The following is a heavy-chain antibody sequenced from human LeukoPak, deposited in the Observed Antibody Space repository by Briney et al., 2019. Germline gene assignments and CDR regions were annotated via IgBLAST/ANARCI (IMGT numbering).Heavy chain of an antibody. J-gene: IGHJ4*02. CDR1: GGSISSGGYY. D-gene: IGHD3-10*01. V-gene: IGHV4-30-2*01. CDR2: IYHSGST. CDR3: ARVYYYGSGVDY. Sequence: SETLSLTCTVSGGSISSGGYYWSWIRQPPGKGLEWIGYIYHSGSTYYNPSLKSRVTISVDRSKNQFSLKLSSVTAADTAVYYCARVYYYGSGVDYWGQGTLVTVSS.